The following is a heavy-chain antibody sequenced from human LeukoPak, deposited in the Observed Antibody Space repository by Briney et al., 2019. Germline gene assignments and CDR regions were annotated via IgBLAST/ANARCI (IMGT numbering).Heavy chain of an antibody. J-gene: IGHJ4*02. Sequence: GSLRLSCAASGFTFSDYYMSWIRQPPGKGLEWIGEINHSGSTNYNPSLKSRVTISVDTSKNQFSLKLSSVTAADTAVYYCARGHVSYSYGPFDYWGQGTLVTVSS. CDR1: GFTFSDYY. CDR2: INHSGST. V-gene: IGHV4-34*01. CDR3: ARGHVSYSYGPFDY. D-gene: IGHD5-18*01.